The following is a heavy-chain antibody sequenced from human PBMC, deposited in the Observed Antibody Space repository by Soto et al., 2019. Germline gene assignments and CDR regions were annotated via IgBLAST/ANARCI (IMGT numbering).Heavy chain of an antibody. J-gene: IGHJ6*02. V-gene: IGHV1-2*02. CDR3: ARDLGYDFWSGYYGRNYYYYYGMDV. CDR1: GYIFTDHL. D-gene: IGHD3-3*01. CDR2: VHPDSGGT. Sequence: ASVKVSCKTSGYIFTDHLIHWVRQSPGQGLQWVGWVHPDSGGTNVAQAFQDRVTMTADTSITTAYMDLARLRPDDTAIFYCARDLGYDFWSGYYGRNYYYYYGMDVWGQGTTVTVSS.